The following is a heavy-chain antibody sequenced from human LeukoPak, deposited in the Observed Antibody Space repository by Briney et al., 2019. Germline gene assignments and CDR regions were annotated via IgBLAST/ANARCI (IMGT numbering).Heavy chain of an antibody. CDR2: IYTSGST. CDR1: GGSISSYY. J-gene: IGHJ6*03. V-gene: IGHV4-4*07. Sequence: PSETLSHTCTVSGGSISSYYWSWIRQPAGKGLEWIGRIYTSGSTNYNPSLKSRVTMSVDTSKNQFSLKLSSVTAADTAVYYCARGLGPIGPYYYYYYMGVWGKGTTVTVSS. CDR3: ARGLGPIGPYYYYYYMGV.